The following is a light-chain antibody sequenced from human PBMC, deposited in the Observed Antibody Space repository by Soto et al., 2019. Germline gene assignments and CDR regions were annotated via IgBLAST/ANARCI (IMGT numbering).Light chain of an antibody. J-gene: IGKJ1*01. CDR3: QQPYSTVRT. CDR2: AAS. Sequence: DIQMTQSPSSLSASVGDRVSITCRASQYISTYLNLYQQKPGKAPKLLIYAASNLQSGVPSRFSGSGSGTEFTLTISSLQPEDFATYYCQQPYSTVRTFGQGTKVDIK. CDR1: QYISTY. V-gene: IGKV1-39*01.